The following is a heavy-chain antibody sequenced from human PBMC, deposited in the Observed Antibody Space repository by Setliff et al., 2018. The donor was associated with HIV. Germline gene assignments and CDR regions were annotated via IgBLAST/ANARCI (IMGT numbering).Heavy chain of an antibody. J-gene: IGHJ4*02. CDR3: ARDPDTSGWYGHFDY. CDR2: ISFDGSNK. D-gene: IGHD6-19*01. CDR1: GFTFSSYA. Sequence: GGSLRLSCAASGFTFSSYAMHWVRQAPGKGLEWVALISFDGSNKYYRDSVKGRFTISRDNSKDILYVQMNSLRPDDTAVYYCARDPDTSGWYGHFDYWGQGTLVTVSS. V-gene: IGHV3-30*04.